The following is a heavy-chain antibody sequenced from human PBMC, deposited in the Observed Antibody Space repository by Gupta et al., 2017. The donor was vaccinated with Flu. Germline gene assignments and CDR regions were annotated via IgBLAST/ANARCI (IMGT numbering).Heavy chain of an antibody. D-gene: IGHD1-26*01. Sequence: QLQLQESGPGLVKPSETLSLTCTVSGGSISSSSYYWGWIRQPPGKGLEWIGSIDYSGSTYYNPSLKSRVTISVDTSKNQFSLKLSSVTAADTAVYYCARSMAIVGATWSPYYFDYWGQGTLVTVSS. CDR1: GGSISSSSYY. V-gene: IGHV4-39*01. J-gene: IGHJ4*02. CDR3: ARSMAIVGATWSPYYFDY. CDR2: IDYSGST.